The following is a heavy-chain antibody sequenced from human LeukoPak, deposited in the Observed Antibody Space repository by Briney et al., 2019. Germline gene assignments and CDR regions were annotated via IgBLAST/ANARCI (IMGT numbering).Heavy chain of an antibody. J-gene: IGHJ5*01. CDR3: GYFNSGSYSTPDS. CDR2: ITSSSSYI. CDR1: GFTFSNYN. V-gene: IGHV3-21*01. D-gene: IGHD3-10*01. Sequence: GGSLRLSCAASGFTFSNYNMNWVRHAPGKGLEWVSSITSSSSYIYYADSVKGRFTISRDNSKNTLYLQMKTLRSEDTAVYYCGYFNSGSYSTPDSWGQGTQVTVSS.